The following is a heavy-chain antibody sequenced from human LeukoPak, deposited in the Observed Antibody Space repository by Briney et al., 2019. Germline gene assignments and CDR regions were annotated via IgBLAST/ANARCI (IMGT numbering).Heavy chain of an antibody. J-gene: IGHJ3*02. CDR3: ARVFPNYDFWSGYGDAVDI. CDR2: IYTSGST. Sequence: PSETLSLTCTVSGGSISSGSYYWSWIRQPAGKGLEWIGRIYTSGSTNYNPSLKSRVTMSVDTSKNQFSLKLSSVTAADTAVYYCARVFPNYDFWSGYGDAVDIWGQGTMVTVSS. CDR1: GGSISSGSYY. D-gene: IGHD3-3*01. V-gene: IGHV4-61*02.